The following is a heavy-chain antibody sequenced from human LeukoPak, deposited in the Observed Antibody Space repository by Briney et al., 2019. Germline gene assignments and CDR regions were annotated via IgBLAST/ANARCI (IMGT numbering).Heavy chain of an antibody. CDR1: EFTFSDYY. CDR2: ISSNSNTI. J-gene: IGHJ4*02. V-gene: IGHV3-11*01. D-gene: IGHD5-24*01. CDR3: ARRREMAKRSLDY. Sequence: GGSLRFSCAASEFTFSDYYMSWIRQAPGKGLEWVSYISSNSNTIYYADSVKGRFTISRDNAKNSLYLQMNSLRAEDTAVYYCARRREMAKRSLDYWGQGTLDIVSS.